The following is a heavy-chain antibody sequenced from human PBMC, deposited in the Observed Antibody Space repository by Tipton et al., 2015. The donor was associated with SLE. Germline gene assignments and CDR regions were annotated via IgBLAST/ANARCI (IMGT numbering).Heavy chain of an antibody. CDR2: ITGSGDRT. D-gene: IGHD3-3*01. CDR3: ARSPVDYWNGYSA. Sequence: SLRLSCAASGFTVSSNYMSWVRQAPGKGLEWVSVITGSGDRTYYIDSVKGRFTISRDNSKNSLYLQMNGLRAEDTAVYYCARSPVDYWNGYSAWGQGTLVAVSS. J-gene: IGHJ4*02. V-gene: IGHV3-53*01. CDR1: GFTVSSNY.